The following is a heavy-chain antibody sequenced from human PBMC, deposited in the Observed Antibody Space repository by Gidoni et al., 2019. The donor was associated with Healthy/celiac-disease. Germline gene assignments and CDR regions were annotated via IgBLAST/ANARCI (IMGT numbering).Heavy chain of an antibody. CDR2: IKKDGSEK. V-gene: IGHV3-7*01. J-gene: IGHJ6*02. CDR3: ASTTYSSGWYYYGMDV. D-gene: IGHD6-19*01. CDR1: GFTFSSYW. Sequence: EVQLVESGGGLVQPGGSLRLSCAASGFTFSSYWMSWVRQAPGKGREWGANIKKDGSEKYYVDSVKGRFTIARDNAKNSLYLQMNSLRAEDTAVYYCASTTYSSGWYYYGMDVWGQGTTVTASS.